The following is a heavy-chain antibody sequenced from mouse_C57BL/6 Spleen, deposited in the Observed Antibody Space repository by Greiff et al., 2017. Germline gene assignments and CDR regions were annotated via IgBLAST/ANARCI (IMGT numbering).Heavy chain of an antibody. CDR1: GYTFTSYD. D-gene: IGHD3-3*01. V-gene: IGHV1-85*01. Sequence: VKLMESGPELVKPGASVKLSCKASGYTFTSYDINWVKQRPGQGLEWIGWIYPRDGSTKYNGKFKGKATLTVDTSSSTAYMELHSLTSEDSAVYFCARAVPLDYWGQGTTLTVSS. CDR2: IYPRDGST. CDR3: ARAVPLDY. J-gene: IGHJ2*01.